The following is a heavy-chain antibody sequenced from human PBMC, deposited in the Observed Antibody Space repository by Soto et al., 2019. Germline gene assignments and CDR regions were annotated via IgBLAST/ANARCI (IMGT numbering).Heavy chain of an antibody. CDR1: GGSITSGAYY. Sequence: PSETLSLTCAVSGGSITSGAYYWTWIRQHPGKGLEWIAYIHYSGRTYYNPSLKSRVTISVDTSNNQFSLKLSSVTAADTAVYYCARYYFDSSGYSNWFDPWGQGKMVIVSS. CDR2: IHYSGRT. D-gene: IGHD3-22*01. V-gene: IGHV4-31*11. CDR3: ARYYFDSSGYSNWFDP. J-gene: IGHJ5*02.